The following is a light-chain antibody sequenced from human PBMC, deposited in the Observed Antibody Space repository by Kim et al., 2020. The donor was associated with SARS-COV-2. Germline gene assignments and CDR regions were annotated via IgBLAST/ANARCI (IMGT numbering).Light chain of an antibody. V-gene: IGKV1-39*01. Sequence: DIQMTQSPSFLSASVGDRVTMSCRASQSIASYLNWYQQKPGKVPTLLIHGTSSLQSGVPSRFSGSGYGTDFTLAISSLQPEDFATYYCQQTYTTAFTFGPGTKVDIK. CDR3: QQTYTTAFT. CDR2: GTS. CDR1: QSIASY. J-gene: IGKJ3*01.